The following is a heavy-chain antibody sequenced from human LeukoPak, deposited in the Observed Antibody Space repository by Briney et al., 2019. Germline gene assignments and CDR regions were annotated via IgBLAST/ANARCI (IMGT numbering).Heavy chain of an antibody. Sequence: PGGSLRLSCAASGFTVSGNYMSWVRQAPGKGLEWVSVIYSGGSTYYADSVKGRFTISRDNAKKSLYLRMNSLRAEDTAVYYCARDPSLESDYGVYATNWGQGTLVTVSS. CDR3: ARDPSLESDYGVYATN. CDR1: GFTVSGNY. D-gene: IGHD4-17*01. V-gene: IGHV3-53*01. CDR2: IYSGGST. J-gene: IGHJ4*02.